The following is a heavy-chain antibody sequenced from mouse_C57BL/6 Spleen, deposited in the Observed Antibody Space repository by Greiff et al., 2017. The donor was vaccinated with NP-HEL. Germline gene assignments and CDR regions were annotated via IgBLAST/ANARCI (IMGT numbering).Heavy chain of an antibody. CDR3: TRGGDD. J-gene: IGHJ2*01. CDR1: GYTFTDYE. V-gene: IGHV1-15*01. Sequence: VQLMESGAELVRPGASVTLSCKASGYTFTDYEMHWVKQTPVHGLEWIGAIDPETGGTAYNQKFKGKAILTADKSSSTAYMELRSLTSEDTAVYYCTRGGDDWGQGPTLTVSS. CDR2: IDPETGGT.